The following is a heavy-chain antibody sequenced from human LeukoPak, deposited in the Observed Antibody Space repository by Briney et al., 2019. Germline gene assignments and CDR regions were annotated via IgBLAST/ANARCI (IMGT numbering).Heavy chain of an antibody. CDR2: IRYDGSNK. Sequence: PGGSLRLSCAASGFTFSSYGMHWVRQAPGKGLEWVAFIRYDGSNKYYADSVKGRFTISRDNSKNTLYLQMNSLRAEDTAVYYCAKDHSGYDQAHDYWGQGTLVTVSS. V-gene: IGHV3-30*02. D-gene: IGHD5-12*01. CDR3: AKDHSGYDQAHDY. CDR1: GFTFSSYG. J-gene: IGHJ4*02.